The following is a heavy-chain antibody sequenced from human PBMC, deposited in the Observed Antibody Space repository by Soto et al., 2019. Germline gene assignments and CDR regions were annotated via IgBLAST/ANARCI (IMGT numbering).Heavy chain of an antibody. CDR3: AKSTGGTANGMGV. CDR1: GFTVSSNY. Sequence: PGGSLRLSCAASGFTVSSNYMSWVRQAPGKGLEWVSVIYSGGSTYYADSVKGRFTISRDNAKNSLYLQMNSLRAEDTALYYCAKSTGGTANGMGVWGQGTTVTVSS. V-gene: IGHV3-53*05. CDR2: IYSGGST. J-gene: IGHJ6*02. D-gene: IGHD2-8*02.